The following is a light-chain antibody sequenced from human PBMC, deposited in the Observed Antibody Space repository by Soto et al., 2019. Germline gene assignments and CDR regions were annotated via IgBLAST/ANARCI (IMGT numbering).Light chain of an antibody. CDR3: QQSYEIPYT. CDR1: QTITRY. CDR2: AAS. Sequence: DIQMTQSPSSLSASVGDRVTITCRTSQTITRYLNWYQHKPGRAPKFLIYAASSLQTGVPSRFSGSGSGTDFTLTISSLQPEDFATYYCQQSYEIPYTFGQGTKLEIK. J-gene: IGKJ2*01. V-gene: IGKV1-39*01.